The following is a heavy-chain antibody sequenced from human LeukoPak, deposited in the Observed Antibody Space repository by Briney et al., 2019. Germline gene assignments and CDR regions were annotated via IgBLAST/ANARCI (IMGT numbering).Heavy chain of an antibody. J-gene: IGHJ6*03. CDR1: GGTFSSYA. CDR3: ARGLNYYDFWSGYYNSDYYYMDV. CDR2: IIPIFGTA. D-gene: IGHD3-3*01. V-gene: IGHV1-69*05. Sequence: SVKVSCKASGGTFSSYAISWVRQAPGQGLEWMGGIIPIFGTANYAQKFQGRVTITRNTSISTAYMELSSLRSEDTAVYYCARGLNYYDFWSGYYNSDYYYMDVWGKGTTVTVSS.